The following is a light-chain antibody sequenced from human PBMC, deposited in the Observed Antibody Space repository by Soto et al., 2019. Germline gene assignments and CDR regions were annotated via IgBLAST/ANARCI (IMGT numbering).Light chain of an antibody. CDR2: GNS. CDR3: QSYDSSLSAV. CDR1: SSNIGAGYD. J-gene: IGLJ7*01. V-gene: IGLV1-40*01. Sequence: QSALTQPTSVSGAPGQRVTISCTGSSSNIGAGYDVHWYQQLPGTAPKLLIYGNSNRPSGVPDRFSGSKSGTSASLAITGLQAEDEADYYCQSYDSSLSAVFGGGTQLTVL.